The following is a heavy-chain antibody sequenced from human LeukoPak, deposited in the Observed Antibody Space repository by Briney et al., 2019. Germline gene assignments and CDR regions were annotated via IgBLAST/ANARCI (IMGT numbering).Heavy chain of an antibody. CDR2: ISSRSDYI. J-gene: IGHJ4*02. D-gene: IGHD1-1*01. CDR1: GFTFSSDS. CDR3: ARDLGRGFDY. Sequence: GGSLRLSCTASGFTFSSDSMNWVRQAPGRGLEWVSSISSRSDYIYYADSVKGRFTISRDNAMNSLFLQMSSLRVEDTAVYYCARDLGRGFDYWGQGTLVTVSS. V-gene: IGHV3-21*01.